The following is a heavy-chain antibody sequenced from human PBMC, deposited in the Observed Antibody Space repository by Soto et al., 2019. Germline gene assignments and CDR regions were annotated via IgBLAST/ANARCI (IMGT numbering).Heavy chain of an antibody. V-gene: IGHV4-4*02. CDR2: IYHSGST. CDR3: ASDPGIAVAGGLDY. D-gene: IGHD6-19*01. CDR1: GGSISSSNW. J-gene: IGHJ4*02. Sequence: QVQLQESGPGLVKPSGTLSLTCAVSGGSISSSNWWSWVRQPPGKGLEWIGEIYHSGSTNYNPSLKTRVTISVDQSKNHFSLKLSSVTAADTAVYYCASDPGIAVAGGLDYWGQGTLVTVSS.